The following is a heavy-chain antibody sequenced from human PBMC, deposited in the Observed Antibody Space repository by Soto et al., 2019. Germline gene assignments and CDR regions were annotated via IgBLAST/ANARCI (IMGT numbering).Heavy chain of an antibody. Sequence: ASVKVSCKASGYTFTRYYIHWVRQAPGQGLEWMGIINPSGGSTNYAQKFQGRVTMTRDTSTSTVYMELSSLRSEDTAVYFCARDLETYCGGDCYSLDYWGQGTLVTVSS. CDR3: ARDLETYCGGDCYSLDY. J-gene: IGHJ4*02. CDR1: GYTFTRYY. V-gene: IGHV1-46*03. D-gene: IGHD2-21*02. CDR2: INPSGGST.